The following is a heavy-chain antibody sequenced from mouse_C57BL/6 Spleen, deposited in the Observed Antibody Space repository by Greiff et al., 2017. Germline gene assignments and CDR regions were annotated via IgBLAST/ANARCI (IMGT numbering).Heavy chain of an antibody. CDR3: ARTHYGNSWCAY. V-gene: IGHV1-59*01. Sequence: QVQLQQPGAELVRPGTSVKLSCKASGYTFTSYWMHWVKQRPGQGLEWIGVIDPSDSSTNYNPKFKGKATLTVDTSSSTAYMQLSSLTSEDSAVYYCARTHYGNSWCAYWGQGTLVTVSA. J-gene: IGHJ3*01. CDR2: IDPSDSST. D-gene: IGHD2-1*01. CDR1: GYTFTSYW.